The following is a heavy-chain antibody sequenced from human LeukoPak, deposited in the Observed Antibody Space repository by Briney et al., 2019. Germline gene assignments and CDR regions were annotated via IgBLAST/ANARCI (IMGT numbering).Heavy chain of an antibody. CDR3: ATGGSGVLWFGRGFDY. J-gene: IGHJ4*02. CDR2: FDPEDGET. D-gene: IGHD3-10*01. CDR1: GYTLTELS. V-gene: IGHV1-24*01. Sequence: ASVTVSCKVSGYTLTELSMHWVRQAPGKGLEWMGGFDPEDGETIYAQKFQGRVTMTEDTSTDTAYMELSSLRSEDTAVYYCATGGSGVLWFGRGFDYWGQGTLVTVSS.